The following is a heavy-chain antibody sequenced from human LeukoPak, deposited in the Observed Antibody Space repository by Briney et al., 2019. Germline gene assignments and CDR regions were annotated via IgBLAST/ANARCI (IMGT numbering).Heavy chain of an antibody. D-gene: IGHD6-19*01. CDR1: GFTFSSYG. J-gene: IGHJ6*03. V-gene: IGHV3-30*02. CDR2: IRYDGSNK. Sequence: GGSLRLSCAASGFTFSSYGMHWVRQAPGKGLEWVAFIRYDGSNKYYADSVNGRFTISRDNSKNTLYLQMNSMRAEDTAVYYCAKDRGDSSGWYATYYYYYMDVWGKGTTVTVSS. CDR3: AKDRGDSSGWYATYYYYYMDV.